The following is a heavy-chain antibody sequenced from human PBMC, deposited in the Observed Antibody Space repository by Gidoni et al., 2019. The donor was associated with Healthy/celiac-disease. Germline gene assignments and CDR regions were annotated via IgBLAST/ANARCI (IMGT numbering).Heavy chain of an antibody. J-gene: IGHJ4*02. Sequence: QVQLQQWGAGLLKPSETLSLTCAVYGGSFSGYYWSWIRQTPGKGLEWIGEINHSGSTNYNPSLKSRVTISVDTSKNQFSLKLSSVTAADTAVYYCARGIQLWLRLFDYWGQGTLVTVSS. CDR2: INHSGST. V-gene: IGHV4-34*01. CDR3: ARGIQLWLRLFDY. D-gene: IGHD5-18*01. CDR1: GGSFSGYY.